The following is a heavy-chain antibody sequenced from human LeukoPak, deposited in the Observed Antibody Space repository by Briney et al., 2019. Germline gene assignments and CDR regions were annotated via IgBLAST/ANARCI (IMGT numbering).Heavy chain of an antibody. CDR2: ISAYNGNT. V-gene: IGHV1-18*01. CDR3: ARASGGGFGYCSSTSCYFDI. Sequence: ASVKVSCKASGYTFTSYGISWVRQAPGQGLEWMGWISAYNGNTNYAQKLQGRVTMTTDTSTSTAYMELRSLRSDDTAVYYCARASGGGFGYCSSTSCYFDIRGQGTMVTVSS. D-gene: IGHD2-2*01. CDR1: GYTFTSYG. J-gene: IGHJ3*02.